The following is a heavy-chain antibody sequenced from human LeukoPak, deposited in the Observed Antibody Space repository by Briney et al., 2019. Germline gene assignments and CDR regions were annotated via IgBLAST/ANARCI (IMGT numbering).Heavy chain of an antibody. Sequence: GGSLRLSCAAPGFTFSSYSMNWVRQAPGKGLEWVSYISSSSSTIYYADSVKGRFTISRDNAKNSLYLQMNSLRAEDTAVYYCARDPPYCGGDCYSNFFFDYWGQGTLVTVSS. J-gene: IGHJ4*02. CDR3: ARDPPYCGGDCYSNFFFDY. CDR1: GFTFSSYS. V-gene: IGHV3-48*04. CDR2: ISSSSSTI. D-gene: IGHD2-21*02.